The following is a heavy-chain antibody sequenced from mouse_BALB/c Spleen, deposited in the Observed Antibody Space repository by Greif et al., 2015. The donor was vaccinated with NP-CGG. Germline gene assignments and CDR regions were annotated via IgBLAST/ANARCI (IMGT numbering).Heavy chain of an antibody. CDR2: ISNGGGST. J-gene: IGHJ2*01. D-gene: IGHD2-1*01. CDR1: GFTFSSYT. Sequence: EVKVVESGGGLVQPGGSLKLSCAASGFTFSSYTMSWVRQTPEKRLEWVAYISNGGGSTYYPDTVKGRFTISRDNAKNTLYLQMSSLKSEDTAMYYCARHGDGNYVYYFDYWGQGTTLTVSS. V-gene: IGHV5-12-2*01. CDR3: ARHGDGNYVYYFDY.